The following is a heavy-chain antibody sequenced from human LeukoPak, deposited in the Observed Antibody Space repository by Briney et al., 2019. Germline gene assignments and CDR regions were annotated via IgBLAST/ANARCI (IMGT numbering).Heavy chain of an antibody. Sequence: SETLSLTCAVYGGSFSGYYWSWIRQPPGKGLEWIGEINHSGSTNYNPSLKSRVTISVDTSKNQFSLKLSSVTAADTAVYYCATGRFLEWPLDYWGQGTLVTVSS. D-gene: IGHD3-3*01. CDR1: GGSFSGYY. J-gene: IGHJ4*02. V-gene: IGHV4-34*01. CDR3: ATGRFLEWPLDY. CDR2: INHSGST.